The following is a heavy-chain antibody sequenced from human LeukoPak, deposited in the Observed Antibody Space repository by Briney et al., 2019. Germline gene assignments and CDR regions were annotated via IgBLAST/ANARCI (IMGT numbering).Heavy chain of an antibody. V-gene: IGHV4-61*01. CDR2: IHYSGST. CDR3: AGYSYDQSGAVDY. D-gene: IGHD5-18*01. Sequence: PSETLSLTCTVSGGSVSSGSYYWSWIRQPPGKGLEWIGYIHYSGSTNYNPSLKSRVTISVDTSKNQFSLKLSSVTAADTAVYYCAGYSYDQSGAVDYWGQGTLVTVSS. J-gene: IGHJ4*02. CDR1: GGSVSSGSYY.